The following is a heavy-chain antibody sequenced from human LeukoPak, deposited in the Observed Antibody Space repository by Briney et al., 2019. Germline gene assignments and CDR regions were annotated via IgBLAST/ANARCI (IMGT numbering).Heavy chain of an antibody. D-gene: IGHD7-27*01. CDR2: ISAYNGNT. Sequence: ASVKVSCKASGYTFSRYGISWVRQAPGQGLEWMAWISAYNGNTKYAQKVQGRVTVTTDTSTSTAYMELRSLRSDDTAVYYCARATRELRGSNWGDLDYWGQGTLVTVSS. CDR1: GYTFSRYG. J-gene: IGHJ4*02. CDR3: ARATRELRGSNWGDLDY. V-gene: IGHV1-18*01.